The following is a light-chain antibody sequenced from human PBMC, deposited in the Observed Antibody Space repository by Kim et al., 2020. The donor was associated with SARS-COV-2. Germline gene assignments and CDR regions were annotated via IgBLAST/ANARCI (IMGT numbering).Light chain of an antibody. CDR2: GAS. V-gene: IGKV3-20*01. CDR3: QQYGSSPPNT. Sequence: SPGERATRSCRASQSVSSSYLAWYQQKPGQAPRLLIHGASSRATGIPDRFSGSGSGTDFTLTISRLEPEDFAVYYCQQYGSSPPNTFGQGTKLEI. J-gene: IGKJ2*01. CDR1: QSVSSSY.